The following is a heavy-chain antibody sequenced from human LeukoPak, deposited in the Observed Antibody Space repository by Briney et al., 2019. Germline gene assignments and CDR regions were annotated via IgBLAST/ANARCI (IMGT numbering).Heavy chain of an antibody. V-gene: IGHV3-11*01. CDR1: GFTFSDYY. CDR2: ISSSGSTI. CDR3: AREGYSSSWYGSTTYLFDY. J-gene: IGHJ4*02. D-gene: IGHD6-13*01. Sequence: GGSLRLSCAASGFTFSDYYMSWIRQAPGKGLEWVSYISSSGSTIYYADSVKGRFTISRDNAKNSLYLQMNSLRAEDTAVYYCAREGYSSSWYGSTTYLFDYWGQGTLVTVSS.